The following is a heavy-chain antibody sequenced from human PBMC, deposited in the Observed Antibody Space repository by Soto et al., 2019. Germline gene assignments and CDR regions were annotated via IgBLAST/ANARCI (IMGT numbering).Heavy chain of an antibody. J-gene: IGHJ3*02. CDR3: SSAWLELRGGGIDAFDT. CDR1: GDSVSSNSAA. V-gene: IGHV6-1*01. CDR2: TYYRSKWYN. D-gene: IGHD1-7*01. Sequence: PSQTLSLTCAISGDSVSSNSAAWNWIRQSPSRGLEWLGRTYYRSKWYNDYAVSVKSRITINPATSKNQFSLQLNSVTPEDTAVYYCSSAWLELRGGGIDAFDTGGQETMSPVSS.